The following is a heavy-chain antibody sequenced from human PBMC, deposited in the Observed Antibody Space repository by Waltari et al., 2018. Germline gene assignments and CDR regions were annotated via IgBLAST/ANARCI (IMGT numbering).Heavy chain of an antibody. D-gene: IGHD1-1*01. J-gene: IGHJ3*02. CDR1: GGSISSSSYY. CDR2: IYYSGST. V-gene: IGHV4-39*07. Sequence: QLQLQESGPGLVKPSETLSLTCTVSGGSISSSSYYWGWIRQPPGKGLEWIGSIYYSGSTYYNPSLKSRVTISVDTSKNQFSLKLSSVTAADTAVYYCATTQIPEIDAFDIWGQGTMVTVSS. CDR3: ATTQIPEIDAFDI.